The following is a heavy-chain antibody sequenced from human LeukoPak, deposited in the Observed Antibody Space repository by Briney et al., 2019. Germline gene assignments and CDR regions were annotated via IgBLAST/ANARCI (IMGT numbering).Heavy chain of an antibody. CDR2: TNPNSGGT. Sequence: ASVKVSCKASGYTFTGYYMHWVRQAPGQGLEWMGWTNPNSGGTNYAQKFQGRVTMTRDTSISTAYMELSRLRSDDTAVYYCAVSELRSLEWLLPDYWGQGTLVTVSS. V-gene: IGHV1-2*02. J-gene: IGHJ4*02. CDR3: AVSELRSLEWLLPDY. CDR1: GYTFTGYY. D-gene: IGHD3-3*01.